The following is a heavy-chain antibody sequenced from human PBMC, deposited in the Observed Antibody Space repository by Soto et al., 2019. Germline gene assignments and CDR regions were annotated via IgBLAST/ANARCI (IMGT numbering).Heavy chain of an antibody. D-gene: IGHD2-2*02. CDR2: IYYSGST. V-gene: IGHV4-30-4*01. Sequence: SETLSLTCTVSGGSVSSGDYYWSWIRQPPGKGLEWIGYIYYSGSTYYNPSLKSRVTISVDTSKNQFSLKLSSVTAADTAVYYCARAPHRYCSSTSCYIAHAFDIWGQGTMVTVSS. J-gene: IGHJ3*02. CDR1: GGSVSSGDYY. CDR3: ARAPHRYCSSTSCYIAHAFDI.